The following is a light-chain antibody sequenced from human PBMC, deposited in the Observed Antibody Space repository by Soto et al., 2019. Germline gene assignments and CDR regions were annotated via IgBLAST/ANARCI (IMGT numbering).Light chain of an antibody. CDR1: SSNIGGNS. Sequence: QSVLTQPPSVSAAPGQKVTISCSGSSSNIGGNSVSWYQQLPGTAPKLLIYDDNKRPSGIPDRFSGPKSGTSATLGITGFQTGDEADYYCGTWDTSLPACVFGPGTKVTV. CDR2: DDN. V-gene: IGLV1-51*01. CDR3: GTWDTSLPACV. J-gene: IGLJ1*01.